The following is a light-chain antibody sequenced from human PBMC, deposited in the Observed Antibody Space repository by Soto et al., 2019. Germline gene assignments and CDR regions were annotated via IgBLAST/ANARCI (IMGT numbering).Light chain of an antibody. J-gene: IGKJ1*01. CDR1: QSVSSN. CDR2: GAS. V-gene: IGKV3-15*01. Sequence: ERVMTQSPATLSVSPGERATLSCRASQSVSSNLAWYQQKPGQAPRLFIYGASTRATAIPPRFSGSGSGTEFTLTISSLQSEDFAVYYCHQRQSWPRTFGQGTKVDI. CDR3: HQRQSWPRT.